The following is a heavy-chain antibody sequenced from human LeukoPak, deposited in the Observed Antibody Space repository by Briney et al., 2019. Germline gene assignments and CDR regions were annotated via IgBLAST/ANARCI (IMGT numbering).Heavy chain of an antibody. Sequence: ASVKVSCKASGYTFTGYYMHWVRQAPGQGLEWMGWINPNSGGTNYAQKFQGRVTMTRDTSISTAYMGLSRLRSDDTAVYYCARHYIVVVTDFDYWGQGTLVTVSS. CDR2: INPNSGGT. D-gene: IGHD2-21*02. V-gene: IGHV1-2*02. CDR1: GYTFTGYY. CDR3: ARHYIVVVTDFDY. J-gene: IGHJ4*02.